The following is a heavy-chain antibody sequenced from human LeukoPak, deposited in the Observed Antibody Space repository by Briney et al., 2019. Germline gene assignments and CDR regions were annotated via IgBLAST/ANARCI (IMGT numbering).Heavy chain of an antibody. CDR2: ISGSGGST. CDR3: AKDEEVPVGELLYLGSVDY. J-gene: IGHJ4*02. Sequence: GGSLRPSCAASGFTFSSYAMSWVRQAPGKGLEWVSAISGSGGSTYYADSVKGRFTISRDNSKNTLYLQMNSLRAEDTAVYYCAKDEEVPVGELLYLGSVDYWGQGTLATVS. D-gene: IGHD3-10*01. CDR1: GFTFSSYA. V-gene: IGHV3-23*01.